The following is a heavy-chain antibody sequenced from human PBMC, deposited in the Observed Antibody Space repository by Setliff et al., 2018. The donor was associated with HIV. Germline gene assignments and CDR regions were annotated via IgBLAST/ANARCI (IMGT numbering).Heavy chain of an antibody. Sequence: SETLPLTCTVSGGSISSHYWIWIRQPPGKGLEWIGYIHYSGATNYNPSLKSRVTISLDTSRAQFSLRLSSVTAADTAVYYCARHSPNVGVRGDAFDIWGQGTVVTVSS. J-gene: IGHJ3*02. D-gene: IGHD2-8*01. CDR1: GGSISSHY. CDR3: ARHSPNVGVRGDAFDI. CDR2: IHYSGAT. V-gene: IGHV4-59*08.